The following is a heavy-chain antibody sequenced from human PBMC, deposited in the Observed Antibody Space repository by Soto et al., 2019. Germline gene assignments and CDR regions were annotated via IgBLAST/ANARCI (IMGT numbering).Heavy chain of an antibody. CDR1: GGTFSTYT. J-gene: IGHJ6*03. CDR2: IISILGIA. D-gene: IGHD3-3*01. V-gene: IGHV1-69*02. Sequence: SVKFSCKASGGTFSTYTISWVRQAPGQGLKWMGRIISILGIANYAQKFQGRVTITADKSTSTAYMELSSLRSEDTAVYYCASVPRSDSDTYYDFWSGYSRYYMDVWGKGTTVTVSS. CDR3: ASVPRSDSDTYYDFWSGYSRYYMDV.